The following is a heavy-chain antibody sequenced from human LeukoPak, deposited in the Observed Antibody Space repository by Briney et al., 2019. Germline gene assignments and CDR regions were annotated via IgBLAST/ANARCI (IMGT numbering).Heavy chain of an antibody. CDR3: TRDGSLGSYNWFDP. CDR1: GFTFGDYA. D-gene: IGHD1-26*01. V-gene: IGHV3-49*04. J-gene: IGHJ5*02. CDR2: IRSKAYGGTT. Sequence: GRSLRLSCTASGFTFGDYAMSWVRQAPGKGVEWLGFIRSKAYGGTTEYAACVKGRFTISRDDSKSIAYLQMNSLKTDDTAVYYCTRDGSLGSYNWFDPWGQGTLVTVSS.